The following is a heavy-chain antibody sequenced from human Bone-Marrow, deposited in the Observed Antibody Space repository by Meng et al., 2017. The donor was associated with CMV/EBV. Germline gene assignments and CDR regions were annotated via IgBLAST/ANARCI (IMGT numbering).Heavy chain of an antibody. V-gene: IGHV4-31*03. CDR2: IYYSGST. CDR1: GGSISSGGYY. Sequence: SETLSLTCTVSGGSISSGGYYWSWIRQHPGKGLEWIGYIYYSGSTYYNPSLKSRVTISVDTSKNQFSLKLSSVTAADTAVYYCARETRTYGGNPRKWGQGPLVNVSS. CDR3: ARETRTYGGNPRK. D-gene: IGHD4/OR15-4a*01. J-gene: IGHJ4*02.